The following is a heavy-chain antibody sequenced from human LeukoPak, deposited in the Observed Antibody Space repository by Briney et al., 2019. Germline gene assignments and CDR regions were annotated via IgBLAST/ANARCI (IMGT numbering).Heavy chain of an antibody. J-gene: IGHJ4*02. CDR3: ARHFSVPYFDY. Sequence: SETLSLTCTVSGGSISSYYWSWIRQPPGTGLEWIGYIYSSGSTNYNPSLKSRVTISVDTSKNQFSLRLTSVTAADTAVYYCARHFSVPYFDYWGQGTLVTVSS. CDR2: IYSSGST. CDR1: GGSISSYY. V-gene: IGHV4-59*08. D-gene: IGHD5/OR15-5a*01.